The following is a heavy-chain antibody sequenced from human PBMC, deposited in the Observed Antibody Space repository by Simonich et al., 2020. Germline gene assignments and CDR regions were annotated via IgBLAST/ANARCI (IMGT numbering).Heavy chain of an antibody. CDR1: GFTFSNAW. D-gene: IGHD6-13*01. V-gene: IGHV3-15*01. J-gene: IGHJ4*02. CDR2: IKSKTDGGTT. Sequence: EVQLVESGGGLVKPGGSLRLSCAASGFTFSNAWMSWVRQATGKGLEWVGRIKSKTDGGTTDYAAPVKGRFTISRDDSKNTLYLQMNSLKTEDTAVYYCTTEGRAAAGTPWDYWGQGTLVTVSS. CDR3: TTEGRAAAGTPWDY.